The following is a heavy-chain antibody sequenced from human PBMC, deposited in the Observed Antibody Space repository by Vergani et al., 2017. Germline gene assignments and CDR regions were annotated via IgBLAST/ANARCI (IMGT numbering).Heavy chain of an antibody. D-gene: IGHD3-16*02. J-gene: IGHJ6*03. CDR1: GGAVNSGSNF. Sequence: QVQLQESGPGLVKPSQTLSLPCSVSGGAVNSGSNFLTWIRQPAGKGLEWIGRTSTDGSTNYNPSLKSRVTVSVDTSKTQISLRLTSVTAEDTAVYYCARETVVTSWDGYRFHYMDVWGKGTTVTVSS. CDR3: ARETVVTSWDGYRFHYMDV. CDR2: TSTDGST. V-gene: IGHV4-61*02.